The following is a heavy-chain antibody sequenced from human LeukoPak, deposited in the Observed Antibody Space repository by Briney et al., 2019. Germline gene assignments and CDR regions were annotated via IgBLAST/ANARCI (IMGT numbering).Heavy chain of an antibody. J-gene: IGHJ4*02. CDR1: GFTFSSYA. Sequence: GGSLRLSCAASGFTFSSYAMSWVRQAPGKGLEWVSAISGSSGSTYYADSVKGRFTISRDNSKNTLYLQMNSLRAEDTAVYYCAKTPYSSSFFDYWGQGTLVTVSS. V-gene: IGHV3-23*01. CDR2: ISGSSGST. CDR3: AKTPYSSSFFDY. D-gene: IGHD6-6*01.